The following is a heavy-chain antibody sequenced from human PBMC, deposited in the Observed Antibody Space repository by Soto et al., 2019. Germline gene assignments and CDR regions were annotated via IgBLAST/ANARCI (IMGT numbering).Heavy chain of an antibody. CDR2: ISGSGGTT. J-gene: IGHJ4*02. Sequence: GGSLRLSCVASGFIFDTYAIIFFRHSPFKWLEWVSAISGSGGTTYYADSVKGRLTISRDNSKNILYLQLNSLRVEDTAVYYCAKGRGRFKSGVQKTFDSWGQGTLVTVSS. D-gene: IGHD2-8*01. V-gene: IGHV3-23*01. CDR1: GFIFDTYA. CDR3: AKGRGRFKSGVQKTFDS.